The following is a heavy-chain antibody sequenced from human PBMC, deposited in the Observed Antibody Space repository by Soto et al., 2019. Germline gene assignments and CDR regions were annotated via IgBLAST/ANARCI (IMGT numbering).Heavy chain of an antibody. J-gene: IGHJ3*02. V-gene: IGHV4-31*03. CDR1: GGSISSGGYY. CDR3: ARYSSLGNDFWSGYTRYDAFDI. CDR2: IYYSGST. D-gene: IGHD3-3*01. Sequence: SETLSLTCTVSGGSISSGGYYWSWIRQHPGKGLEWIGYIYYSGSTYYNPSLKSRVTISVDTSKNQFSLNLSSVTAADTAVYYCARYSSLGNDFWSGYTRYDAFDIWGQGTMVTVSS.